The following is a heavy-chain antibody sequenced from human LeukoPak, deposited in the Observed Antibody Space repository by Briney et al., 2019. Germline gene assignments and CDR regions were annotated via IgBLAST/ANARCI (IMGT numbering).Heavy chain of an antibody. D-gene: IGHD3-3*01. Sequence: ASVKVSCKASGYTFTSYYMHWVRQAPGQGLEWMGIINPSGGSTSYAQKFQGRVTMTRDTSTSTVYMELSSLRSEDTAVYYCARVLRRITIFGVPHGYFDYWGQGTLVTVSS. CDR2: INPSGGST. CDR1: GYTFTSYY. J-gene: IGHJ4*02. V-gene: IGHV1-46*01. CDR3: ARVLRRITIFGVPHGYFDY.